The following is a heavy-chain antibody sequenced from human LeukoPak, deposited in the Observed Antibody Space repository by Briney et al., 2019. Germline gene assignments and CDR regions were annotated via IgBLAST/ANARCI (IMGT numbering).Heavy chain of an antibody. CDR3: ARHGWLQFQGYFDY. CDR2: IYYSGST. Sequence: PSETLSLTCTVSGGSISRSRDYWGWIRQPPGKGLEWIGSIYYSGSTYYNPSLKSRVTISVDTSKNQFSLKLSSVTAADTAVYYCARHGWLQFQGYFDYWGQGTLVTVSS. J-gene: IGHJ4*02. CDR1: GGSISRSRDY. D-gene: IGHD5-24*01. V-gene: IGHV4-39*01.